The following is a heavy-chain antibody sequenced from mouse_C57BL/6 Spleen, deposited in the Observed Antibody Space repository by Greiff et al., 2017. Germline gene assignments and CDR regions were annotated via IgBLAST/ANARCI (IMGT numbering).Heavy chain of an antibody. CDR3: AREGTYGRGYFDV. CDR1: GYTFTDYY. Sequence: VQLQQPGPELVKPGASVKISCKASGYTFTDYYMDWVKQSHGKSLEWIGVINPNNGGTNYNQKFKGKATLTVDKSSSTAYMELSSLTSEDSAVYYCAREGTYGRGYFDVWGTGTTVTVSS. J-gene: IGHJ1*03. V-gene: IGHV1-18*01. D-gene: IGHD1-1*01. CDR2: INPNNGGT.